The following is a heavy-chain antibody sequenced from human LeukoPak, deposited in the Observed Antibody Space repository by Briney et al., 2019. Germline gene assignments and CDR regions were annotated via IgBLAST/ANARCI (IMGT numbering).Heavy chain of an antibody. J-gene: IGHJ4*02. CDR2: ISAYNGNT. D-gene: IGHD3-10*01. CDR3: AREMVRGVIMGGSDY. CDR1: CYTFTSYG. Sequence: ASVKVSCKASCYTFTSYGISWVRQAPGQGLEWMGWISAYNGNTNYAQKLQGRVTMTTDTSTSTAYMELRSLRSDDTAVYYCAREMVRGVIMGGSDYWGQGTLVTVSS. V-gene: IGHV1-18*01.